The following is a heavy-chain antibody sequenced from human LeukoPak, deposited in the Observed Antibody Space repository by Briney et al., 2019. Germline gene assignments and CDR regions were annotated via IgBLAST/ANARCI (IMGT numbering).Heavy chain of an antibody. CDR2: IRHSGEDI. D-gene: IGHD6-25*01. Sequence: GGSLRLSCIASGFTFGDYAIHWVRQVPGKGLEWVLAIRHSGEDIGYADSVKGRFTVSRDNAKNSLYLQMSSLRSEDTALYYCAKGAAAGIRGYFHYWGQGILVTVSS. J-gene: IGHJ4*02. CDR3: AKGAAAGIRGYFHY. CDR1: GFTFGDYA. V-gene: IGHV3-9*01.